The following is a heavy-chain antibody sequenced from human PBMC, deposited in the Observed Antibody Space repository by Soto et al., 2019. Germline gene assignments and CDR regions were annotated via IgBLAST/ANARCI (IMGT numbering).Heavy chain of an antibody. CDR3: ARSRDGYSFYFYYGMDG. Sequence: GGSLRLSCAASGFIFTSYGMHWVRQAPGKGLEWMALILHDGSAEYYADSVKGRFTISRDNSKNTLYLQMNSLTAEDTAVYYCARSRDGYSFYFYYGMDGWGQGTTVTVSS. CDR2: ILHDGSAE. D-gene: IGHD4-4*01. V-gene: IGHV3-30*03. J-gene: IGHJ6*02. CDR1: GFIFTSYG.